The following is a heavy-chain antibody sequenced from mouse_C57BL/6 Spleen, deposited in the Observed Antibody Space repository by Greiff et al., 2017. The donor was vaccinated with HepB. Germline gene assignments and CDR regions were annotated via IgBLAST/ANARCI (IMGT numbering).Heavy chain of an antibody. CDR2: ISGGGGNT. CDR3: ARQYWDAMDY. V-gene: IGHV5-9*01. Sequence: EVKLVESGGGLVKPGGSLKLSCAASGFTFSSYTMSWVRQTPEKRLEWVATISGGGGNTYYPDSVKGRFTISRDNAKNTLYLQMSSLRSEDTALYYYARQYWDAMDYWGQGTSVTVSS. J-gene: IGHJ4*01. CDR1: GFTFSSYT. D-gene: IGHD4-1*01.